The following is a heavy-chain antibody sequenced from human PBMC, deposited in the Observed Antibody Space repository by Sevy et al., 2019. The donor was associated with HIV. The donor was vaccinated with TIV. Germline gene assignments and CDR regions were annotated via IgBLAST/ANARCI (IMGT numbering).Heavy chain of an antibody. CDR1: GFSFSTYS. Sequence: GGCLRLSCGAAGFSFSTYSLNWVRQAPGKGLEWISYISGTSQTIYYADSVKGRFTISRDNAKNSLYLQMNSLGAEDTAIYYCARVPLDDDPWYCDHWGQGSLVTVSS. D-gene: IGHD2-15*01. V-gene: IGHV3-48*01. CDR2: ISGTSQTI. CDR3: ARVPLDDDPWYCDH. J-gene: IGHJ4*02.